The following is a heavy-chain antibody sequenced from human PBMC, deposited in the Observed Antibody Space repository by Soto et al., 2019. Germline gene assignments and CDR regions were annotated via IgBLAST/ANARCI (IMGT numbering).Heavy chain of an antibody. V-gene: IGHV4-30-2*01. J-gene: IGHJ5*02. CDR2: IYHSGST. Sequence: QLQLQDSGSGLVKPSQTLSLTCAGSGCSISSGGYSWSWIRQPPGKGLEWIGYIYHSGSTYYNPSLKSRVTISVDRSKNQFSLKLSSVTAADTAVYYCARVPSPWGPGTLVTVSS. CDR3: ARVPSP. CDR1: GCSISSGGYS.